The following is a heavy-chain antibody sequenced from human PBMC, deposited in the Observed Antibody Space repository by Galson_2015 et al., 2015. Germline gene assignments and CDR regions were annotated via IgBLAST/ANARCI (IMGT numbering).Heavy chain of an antibody. CDR2: IKHDGSEK. J-gene: IGHJ5*02. CDR1: GFTFSSYW. CDR3: ARLKFTSGWYPDAHWFDP. Sequence: SLRLSCAVSGFTFSSYWVSWVRQAPGKGLEWVANIKHDGSEKYYVDSVKGRFTISRDNAKNSLYLQMNSLRAEDTAMYYCARLKFTSGWYPDAHWFDPWGQGTLVTVSS. D-gene: IGHD6-19*01. V-gene: IGHV3-7*01.